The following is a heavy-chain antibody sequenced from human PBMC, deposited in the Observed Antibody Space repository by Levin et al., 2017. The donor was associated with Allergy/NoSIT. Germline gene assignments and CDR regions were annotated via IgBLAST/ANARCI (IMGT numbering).Heavy chain of an antibody. CDR1: GFSFSNYD. V-gene: IGHV3-11*01. Sequence: RAGGSLRLSCAASGFSFSNYDMAWIRQAPGKGPEWVSYIRSSGSIIYYTNSVKGRFTFSRDNAKNSLYLHMNSLRAEDTAGYYCARSAEDGGAFDIWGQGTMVTVSS. J-gene: IGHJ3*02. CDR2: IRSSGSII. CDR3: ARSAEDGGAFDI.